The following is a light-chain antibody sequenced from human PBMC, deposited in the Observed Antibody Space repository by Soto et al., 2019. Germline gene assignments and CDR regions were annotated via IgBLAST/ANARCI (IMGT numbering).Light chain of an antibody. Sequence: QSALTQPPSVSGSPGQWITISCTGASSNIGAFPDFSCYQNHPAKPPNHIISNFIIRPAVVSPRFSASKSGNTASLTGSGLQAEDEADYYCATYTTRGTQVFGGGTKLTVL. CDR2: NFI. V-gene: IGLV2-14*01. CDR1: SSNIGAFPD. J-gene: IGLJ2*01. CDR3: ATYTTRGTQV.